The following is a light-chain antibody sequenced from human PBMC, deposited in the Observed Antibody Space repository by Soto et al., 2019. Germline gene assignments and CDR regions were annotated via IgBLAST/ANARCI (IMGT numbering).Light chain of an antibody. J-gene: IGLJ1*01. V-gene: IGLV1-44*01. CDR3: AAWDDSLDGYV. CDR2: SNI. CDR1: SSNIGSNT. Sequence: YVLTQPPSASGTPGQRVTISCSGSSSNIGSNTVSWYQHLPGTAPKLLIYSNIQRPSGVPDRFSGSKSGTSASLAISGLQSEDDADYYCAAWDDSLDGYVFGTGTKVTVL.